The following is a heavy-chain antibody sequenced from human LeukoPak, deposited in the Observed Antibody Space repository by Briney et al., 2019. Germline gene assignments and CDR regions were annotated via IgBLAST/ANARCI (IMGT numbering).Heavy chain of an antibody. CDR1: GFTFSSSS. CDR2: ISSSSGTI. J-gene: IGHJ4*02. V-gene: IGHV3-48*01. CDR3: ARGKYFDY. Sequence: PGGSLRLSCAASGFTFSSSSMNWVRQPPGKGLEWVSYISSSSGTIYYADSLKGRFTISRDNAKNSLYLQMNSLRVEDPAVYYCARGKYFDYWGQGTLVTVSS.